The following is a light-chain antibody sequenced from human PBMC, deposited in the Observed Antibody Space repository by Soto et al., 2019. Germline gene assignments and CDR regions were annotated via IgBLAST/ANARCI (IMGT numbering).Light chain of an antibody. J-gene: IGLJ2*01. CDR2: EDN. CDR3: QSYDSSHVV. Sequence: NFMLTQPHSLSESPGKTVTISCTRSSGSIASNYVQWYQQRPGSAPTTVIYEDNQRPSGVPDRFSGSIDSSSNSASLTISGLKTEDEADYYCQSYDSSHVVFGGGTKVTVL. V-gene: IGLV6-57*04. CDR1: SGSIASNY.